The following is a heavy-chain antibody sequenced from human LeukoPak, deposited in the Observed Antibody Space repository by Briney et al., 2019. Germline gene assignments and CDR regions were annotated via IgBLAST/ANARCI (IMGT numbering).Heavy chain of an antibody. CDR3: ARVESWFGEPLDY. Sequence: GASVKVSCKASGGTFSSYAISWVRQAPGQGLEWMGGIIPIFGTANYAQKFQGRVTITTDESTSTAYMELSSLRSEDTAVYYCARVESWFGEPLDYWGQGTLVTVSS. J-gene: IGHJ4*02. V-gene: IGHV1-69*05. CDR2: IIPIFGTA. D-gene: IGHD3-10*01. CDR1: GGTFSSYA.